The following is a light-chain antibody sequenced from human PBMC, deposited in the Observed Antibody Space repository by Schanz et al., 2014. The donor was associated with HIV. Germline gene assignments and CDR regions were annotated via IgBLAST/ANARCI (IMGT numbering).Light chain of an antibody. CDR3: SSYTTTNTWL. CDR2: DVS. CDR1: SSDPGSYNH. Sequence: QSALTQPASVSGSPGQSITISCTGTSSDPGSYNHVSWYQQRPGKAPKLMIYDVSDRPSGISSRFSGSKSGNTASLTISALQAEDEADYYCSSYTTTNTWLFGGGTKLTVL. J-gene: IGLJ3*02. V-gene: IGLV2-14*01.